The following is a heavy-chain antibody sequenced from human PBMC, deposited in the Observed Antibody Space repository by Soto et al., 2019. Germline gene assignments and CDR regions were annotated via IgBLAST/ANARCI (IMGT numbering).Heavy chain of an antibody. D-gene: IGHD3-22*01. V-gene: IGHV3-49*03. Sequence: GGSLRLSCTASGFTFGDYAMSWFRQAPGKGLEWVGFIRSKAYGGTTEYAASVKGRFTISRDDSRSIAYLQMNSLKTEDTAVYYCTLYYYDRPRVDYWGQGTLVTVSS. CDR2: IRSKAYGGTT. J-gene: IGHJ4*02. CDR3: TLYYYDRPRVDY. CDR1: GFTFGDYA.